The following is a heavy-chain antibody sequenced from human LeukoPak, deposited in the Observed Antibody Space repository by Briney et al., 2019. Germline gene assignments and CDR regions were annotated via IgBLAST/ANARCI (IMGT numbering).Heavy chain of an antibody. CDR1: GGSISSSSYY. Sequence: SSETLSLTCTVSGGSISSSSYYWGWIRQPPGKGLEWIGSIYYSGSTYYNPSLKSRVTISVDTSKNQFSLKLSSVTAADTAVYYCARDGYYDILTGYHTRFDYWGQGTLVTVSS. V-gene: IGHV4-39*07. CDR2: IYYSGST. J-gene: IGHJ4*02. CDR3: ARDGYYDILTGYHTRFDY. D-gene: IGHD3-9*01.